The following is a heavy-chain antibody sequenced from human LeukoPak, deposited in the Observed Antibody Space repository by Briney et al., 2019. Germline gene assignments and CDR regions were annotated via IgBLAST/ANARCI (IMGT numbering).Heavy chain of an antibody. CDR3: ASGTPYCSGGSCYSYYFDY. CDR1: GGTFSSYA. D-gene: IGHD2-15*01. CDR2: IIPIFGTA. V-gene: IGHV1-69*13. J-gene: IGHJ4*02. Sequence: SVKVSCKASGGTFSSYAISWVRQAPGQGLEWMGGIIPIFGTANYAQKFQGRVTITADESTGTAYMELSSLRSEDTAVYYCASGTPYCSGGSCYSYYFDYWGQGTLVTVSS.